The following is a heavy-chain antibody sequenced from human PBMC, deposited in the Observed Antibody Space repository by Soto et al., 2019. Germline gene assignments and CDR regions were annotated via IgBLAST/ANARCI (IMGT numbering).Heavy chain of an antibody. Sequence: GGSLRLSCAASGFTFSSYAMSWVRQAPGKGLEWVSAISGSGGSTYYADSPKGRFTISRDNSKNTLYLQLHRVRAADTAVYYCAKGDSYGISALDIWGRGTLVTVYS. CDR1: GFTFSSYA. D-gene: IGHD3-10*01. CDR2: ISGSGGST. J-gene: IGHJ4*02. CDR3: AKGDSYGISALDI. V-gene: IGHV3-23*01.